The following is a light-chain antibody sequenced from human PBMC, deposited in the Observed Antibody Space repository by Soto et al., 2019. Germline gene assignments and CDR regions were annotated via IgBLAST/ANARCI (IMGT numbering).Light chain of an antibody. CDR3: SSYTSSSTLYVV. CDR2: DVS. J-gene: IGLJ2*01. Sequence: QSVLTQPASVSGSPGQSITISCTGSSSDVGGYKYVSWYQQHSGKAPKLMIYDVSNRPSGVSNRFSGSKSGNTASLTISGLQAEDEADYYCSSYTSSSTLYVVFGGGTKLTVL. CDR1: SSDVGGYKY. V-gene: IGLV2-14*01.